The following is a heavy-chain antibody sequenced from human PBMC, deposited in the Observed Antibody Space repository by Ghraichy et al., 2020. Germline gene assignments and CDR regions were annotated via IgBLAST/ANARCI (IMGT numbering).Heavy chain of an antibody. D-gene: IGHD3-22*01. CDR3: ARESYDSFDY. CDR2: ISSSGSTI. CDR1: GFTFSSYE. Sequence: GGSLRLSCAASGFTFSSYEMNWVRQAPGKGLEWVSYISSSGSTIYYADSVKGRFTISRDNAKNSLYLQMNSLRAEDTAVYYCARESYDSFDYWGQGTLVTVSS. V-gene: IGHV3-48*03. J-gene: IGHJ4*02.